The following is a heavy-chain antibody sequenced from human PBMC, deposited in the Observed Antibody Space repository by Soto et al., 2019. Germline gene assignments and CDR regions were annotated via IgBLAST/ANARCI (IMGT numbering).Heavy chain of an antibody. CDR1: GGSISSGGHY. J-gene: IGHJ2*01. CDR2: ISYTGST. V-gene: IGHV4-31*03. CDR3: ASLVEMAAIAWYFDL. Sequence: QVQLQESGPGLVKPSQTLSLICTVSGGSISSGGHYWSWIRQFPGNDLEWIGFISYTGSTYYNPSLQSRVTISADSSENQFFLWLSSVTAADTAVYYCASLVEMAAIAWYFDLWGRGTLVTVSS. D-gene: IGHD2-21*02.